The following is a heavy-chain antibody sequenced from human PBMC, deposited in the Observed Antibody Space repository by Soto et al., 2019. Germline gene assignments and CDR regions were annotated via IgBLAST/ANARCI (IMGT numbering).Heavy chain of an antibody. V-gene: IGHV3-30*18. J-gene: IGHJ5*02. D-gene: IGHD2-15*01. Sequence: GGSLRLSCAASGFTFSSYGMHWVRQAPGKGLEWVAVISYDGSNKYYADSVKGRFTISRDNSKNTLYLQMNSLRVEDTAVYYCAKVLAVCSGGSCYGDWFDPWGQGTLVTVSS. CDR1: GFTFSSYG. CDR2: ISYDGSNK. CDR3: AKVLAVCSGGSCYGDWFDP.